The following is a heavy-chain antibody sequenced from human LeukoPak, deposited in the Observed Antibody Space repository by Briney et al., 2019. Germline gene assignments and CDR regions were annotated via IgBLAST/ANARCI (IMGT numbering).Heavy chain of an antibody. CDR3: ARYLDRVSTYYFDY. J-gene: IGHJ4*02. Sequence: SETLSLTCTVSGGSISSSSYYWGWIRQPPGKGLEWIGSIYHSGSTYYNPSLKSRVTISVDTSKNQFSLKLSSVTAADTAVYYCARYLDRVSTYYFDYWGQGTLVTVSS. V-gene: IGHV4-39*07. CDR1: GGSISSSSYY. D-gene: IGHD5/OR15-5a*01. CDR2: IYHSGST.